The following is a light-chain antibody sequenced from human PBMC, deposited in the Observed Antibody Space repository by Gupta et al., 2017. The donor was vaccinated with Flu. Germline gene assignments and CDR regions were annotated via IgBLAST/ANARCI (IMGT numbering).Light chain of an antibody. V-gene: IGLV1-44*01. CDR3: AAWDDSLNGGAV. CDR1: SSNIGSNT. CDR2: SNN. J-gene: IGLJ2*01. Sequence: QSVLTQPPSASGTPGQRVTIPCSGSSSNIGSNTVNWYQQLPGTAPKLLIYSNNQRPSGVPARFSGSKSGTSASLAISGLQSEDEADYYCAAWDDSLNGGAVFGGGTKLTVL.